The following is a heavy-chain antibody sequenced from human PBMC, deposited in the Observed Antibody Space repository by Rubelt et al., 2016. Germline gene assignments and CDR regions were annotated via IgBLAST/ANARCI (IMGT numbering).Heavy chain of an antibody. Sequence: EVQLVESGGGLVQPGGSLGLSCAASGFTVSSNYMSWVRQAPGKGLEWVSVIYSGGSTYYADAVKVRFTISRDHSQNPLYLQMNSLRAEDTAVYYCARNWGFDYWGQGTLVTVSS. V-gene: IGHV3-66*01. D-gene: IGHD7-27*01. CDR3: ARNWGFDY. CDR1: GFTVSSNY. CDR2: IYSGGST. J-gene: IGHJ4*02.